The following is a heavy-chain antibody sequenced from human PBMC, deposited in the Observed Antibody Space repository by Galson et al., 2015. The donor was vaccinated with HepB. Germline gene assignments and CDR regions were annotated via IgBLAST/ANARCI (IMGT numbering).Heavy chain of an antibody. CDR1: GLTFSNYA. J-gene: IGHJ4*02. Sequence: SLRLSCAASGLTFSNYAMTWVRQAPGKGLEWASTISGSGGSTYYADSVKGRFTISRDNSKNMLYLQMNSLRAEDTAVYYCAKDGNGILVVFDYWGQGTLVTVSS. CDR2: ISGSGGST. CDR3: AKDGNGILVVFDY. D-gene: IGHD3-22*01. V-gene: IGHV3-23*01.